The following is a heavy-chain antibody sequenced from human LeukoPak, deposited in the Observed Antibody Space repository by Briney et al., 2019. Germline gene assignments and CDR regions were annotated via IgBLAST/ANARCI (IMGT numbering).Heavy chain of an antibody. CDR2: INSDGSSR. J-gene: IGHJ2*01. Sequence: PGGSLRLSCAASGFTFSSYWMHWVRHAPGKALVWVSRINSDGSSRSYADSVKGRFTISRDNAKNTLYLQMNSLRAEDTAVYYCVRAVGGWYFDLWGRGTLVTVSS. CDR1: GFTFSSYW. V-gene: IGHV3-74*01. CDR3: VRAVGGWYFDL. D-gene: IGHD4-23*01.